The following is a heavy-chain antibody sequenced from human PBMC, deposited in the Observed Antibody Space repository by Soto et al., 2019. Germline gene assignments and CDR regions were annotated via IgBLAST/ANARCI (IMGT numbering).Heavy chain of an antibody. Sequence: QVQLQESGPGLVKPSETLSLTCTVSGGSMSGYYWSWIRQTAGTGLEWVGRIHSDGTTDYNPSLRSRITMSLDLSNNQFSLRLSSTTAADMAMYFCARTVAPSVVGAFDIWGQGTMVTVSS. CDR1: GGSMSGYY. D-gene: IGHD1-26*01. V-gene: IGHV4-4*07. CDR3: ARTVAPSVVGAFDI. J-gene: IGHJ3*02. CDR2: IHSDGTT.